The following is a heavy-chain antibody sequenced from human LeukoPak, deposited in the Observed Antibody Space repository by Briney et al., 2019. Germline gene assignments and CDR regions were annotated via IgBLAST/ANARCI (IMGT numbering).Heavy chain of an antibody. D-gene: IGHD6-13*01. CDR1: GYSFTSYA. CDR2: INPNSGGT. V-gene: IGHV1-2*06. CDR3: ASLAAAGKPRTNDY. Sequence: ASVKVSCKPSGYSFTSYAMHWVRQAPGQGLEWMGRINPNSGGTNYAQKFQGRVTMTRDTSISTAYMELSRLRSDDTAVYYCASLAAAGKPRTNDYWGQGTLVTVSS. J-gene: IGHJ4*02.